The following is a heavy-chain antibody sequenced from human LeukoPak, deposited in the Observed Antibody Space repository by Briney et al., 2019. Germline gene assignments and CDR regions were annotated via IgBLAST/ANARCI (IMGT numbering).Heavy chain of an antibody. Sequence: PGGSLRLSCAASGFTFRTHSMNWVRQAPGKGLEWVSSISSSSNYNYYTDSVKGRFTISRDNAKDSLYLQMDSLRAEDAAVYYCTRGRISCNNVRCHRGWCHSWGQGTLVTVSS. CDR2: ISSSSNYN. D-gene: IGHD2-8*01. V-gene: IGHV3-21*01. CDR3: TRGRISCNNVRCHRGWCHS. CDR1: GFTFRTHS. J-gene: IGHJ5*01.